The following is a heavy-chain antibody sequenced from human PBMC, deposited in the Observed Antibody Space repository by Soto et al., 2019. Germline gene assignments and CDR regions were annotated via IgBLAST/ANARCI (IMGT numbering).Heavy chain of an antibody. CDR1: GGSISGYY. CDR2: INHSGST. V-gene: IGHV4-34*01. J-gene: IGHJ4*02. CDR3: ARGGPDITIFGVVIIPGGFDY. Sequence: SETLSLTCAVYGGSISGYYWSCIRQPPGKGLEWIGEINHSGSTNYNPSLKSRVTISVDTSKNQFSLKLSSVTAADTAVYYCARGGPDITIFGVVIIPGGFDYWGQGTLVTVSS. D-gene: IGHD3-3*01.